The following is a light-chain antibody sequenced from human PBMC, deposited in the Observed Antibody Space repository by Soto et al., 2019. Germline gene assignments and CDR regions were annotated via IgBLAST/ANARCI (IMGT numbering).Light chain of an antibody. V-gene: IGLV2-14*01. Sequence: QSALTQPASVSGSTGQSITISCTGTRSDVGGYNYVSWYQQHPGKAPTLMIYDVSNRPSGVSNRFSGSKSGNTASLTISGLQAEDEADYYCSSYTSSSTLDVVFGGGTKLTVL. CDR2: DVS. J-gene: IGLJ2*01. CDR3: SSYTSSSTLDVV. CDR1: RSDVGGYNY.